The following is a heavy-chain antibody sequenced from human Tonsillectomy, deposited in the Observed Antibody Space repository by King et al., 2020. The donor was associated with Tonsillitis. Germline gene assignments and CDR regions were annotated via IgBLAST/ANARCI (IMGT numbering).Heavy chain of an antibody. CDR1: GFTFSSYS. J-gene: IGHJ6*03. CDR2: ISSSGRYI. CDR3: ARGGGFSGYAYMDV. Sequence: VQLVESGGGLVKPGGSLRLSCAASGFTFSSYSMNWVRQAPGKGLEWVSCISSSGRYIYYAPSVKGRFTISRNSAKNSLYLQMTSLRAEDTAVYYCARGGGFSGYAYMDVWGKGTTATVSS. D-gene: IGHD5-12*01. V-gene: IGHV3-21*01.